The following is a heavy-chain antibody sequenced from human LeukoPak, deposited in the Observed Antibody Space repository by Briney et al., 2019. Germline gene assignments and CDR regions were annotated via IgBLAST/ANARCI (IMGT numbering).Heavy chain of an antibody. J-gene: IGHJ3*02. CDR3: ARHRLVATIDAFDI. V-gene: IGHV5-51*01. D-gene: IGHD5-12*01. Sequence: NAGESLKISCKGSGYSFTNYWIGWVRQMPGEGLEWMGIIYPGDSDTRYSPSFQGQVTISADKSISTAYLQWSSLKASDTAMYYCARHRLVATIDAFDIWGQGTMVTVSS. CDR1: GYSFTNYW. CDR2: IYPGDSDT.